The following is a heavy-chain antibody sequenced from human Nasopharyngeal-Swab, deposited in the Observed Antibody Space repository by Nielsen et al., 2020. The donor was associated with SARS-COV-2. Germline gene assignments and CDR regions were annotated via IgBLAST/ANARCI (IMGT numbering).Heavy chain of an antibody. J-gene: IGHJ6*03. CDR2: IYYSGSI. Sequence: WIRQPPGKGLEWIGYIYYSGSINYNPSLKSRVTISVDTSKNQFSLKLSSVTAADTAVYYCARFGGYYYYYMDVWGKGTTVTVSS. CDR3: ARFGGYYYYYMDV. V-gene: IGHV4-59*01. D-gene: IGHD3-16*01.